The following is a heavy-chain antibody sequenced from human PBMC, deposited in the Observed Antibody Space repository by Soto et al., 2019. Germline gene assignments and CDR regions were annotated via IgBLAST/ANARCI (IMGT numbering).Heavy chain of an antibody. V-gene: IGHV1-69*12. J-gene: IGHJ4*02. CDR2: ISPIFGTP. Sequence: QVQLVQSGAEVKKPGSSVKVSCRASGGTFSNYAISWVRQAPGQGLEWMGGISPIFGTPKYAQKFQGRVMITADESTRKAYMGLSSLRSEETAVYYCARPDSGSYFFDYWGQGTLVTVSS. CDR1: GGTFSNYA. CDR3: ARPDSGSYFFDY. D-gene: IGHD1-26*01.